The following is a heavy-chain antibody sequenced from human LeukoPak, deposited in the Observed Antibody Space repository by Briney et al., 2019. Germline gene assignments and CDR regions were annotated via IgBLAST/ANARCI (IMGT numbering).Heavy chain of an antibody. Sequence: GGSLRLSCAASGFTFSKYGMHWVRQAPGKGLEWVAVIWYDGNSKDYADSVKGRFSISRDNSKNTLSLQMNSLRVEDTAMYYCARVNCRSSSCYLASYFFDSWGQGTLVTVSS. CDR1: GFTFSKYG. CDR3: ARVNCRSSSCYLASYFFDS. CDR2: IWYDGNSK. V-gene: IGHV3-33*01. D-gene: IGHD2-2*01. J-gene: IGHJ5*01.